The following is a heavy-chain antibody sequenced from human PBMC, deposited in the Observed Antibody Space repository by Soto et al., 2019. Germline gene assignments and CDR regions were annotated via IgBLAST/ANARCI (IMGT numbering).Heavy chain of an antibody. CDR3: ARSMTTVVTLDY. CDR1: GASIRSFY. CDR2: IYYSGST. Sequence: SETLSLTCTVSGASIRSFYWSWIRQPPGKGLEWIGNIYYSGSTNHNPSLKSRVTISVDTSKNQFSLKLSSVTAADTAVYYCARSMTTVVTLDYWGQGTLVTVSS. D-gene: IGHD4-17*01. V-gene: IGHV4-59*08. J-gene: IGHJ4*02.